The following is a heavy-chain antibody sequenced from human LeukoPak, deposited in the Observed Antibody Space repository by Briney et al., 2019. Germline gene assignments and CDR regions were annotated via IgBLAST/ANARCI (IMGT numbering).Heavy chain of an antibody. V-gene: IGHV3-73*01. D-gene: IGHD3-22*01. CDR2: IRNIANNYAT. CDR1: GFSLSGSA. Sequence: GGCLRLSCVASGFSLSGSAMRWVCQASGGGLGWVGRIRNIANNYATAYAASVKGRFTISRDDSKNTAYLQMNSLKTEDTAVYYCTRQDYYDSSGYYPFDYWGQGTLVTVSS. CDR3: TRQDYYDSSGYYPFDY. J-gene: IGHJ4*02.